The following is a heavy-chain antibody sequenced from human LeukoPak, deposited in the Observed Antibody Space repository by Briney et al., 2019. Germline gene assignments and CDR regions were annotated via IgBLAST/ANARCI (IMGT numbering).Heavy chain of an antibody. V-gene: IGHV3-74*01. CDR3: ARDGVGDFDY. J-gene: IGHJ4*02. CDR2: INSDGSRT. Sequence: HSGGSLRLSCAASGFTFSTYWMHWVRQAPGKGLVWVSRINSDGSRTRYADSVKGRFTVSRDNAKNTLYLQMTSLRAEDTAVYYCARDGVGDFDYWGQGTLVTVSS. D-gene: IGHD1-26*01. CDR1: GFTFSTYW.